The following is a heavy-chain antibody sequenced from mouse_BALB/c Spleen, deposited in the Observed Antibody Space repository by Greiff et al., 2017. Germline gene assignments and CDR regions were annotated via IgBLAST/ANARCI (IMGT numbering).Heavy chain of an antibody. J-gene: IGHJ4*01. CDR2: IDPSDSYT. D-gene: IGHD1-1*01. Sequence: VQLQQPGAELVKPGASVKLSCKASGYTFTSYWMHWVKQRPGQGLEWIGEIDPSDSYTNYNQKFKGKATLTVDKSSSTAYMQLSSLTSEDSAVYYCARRGYGSFYYAMDYWGQGTSVTVSS. CDR1: GYTFTSYW. CDR3: ARRGYGSFYYAMDY. V-gene: IGHV1-69*02.